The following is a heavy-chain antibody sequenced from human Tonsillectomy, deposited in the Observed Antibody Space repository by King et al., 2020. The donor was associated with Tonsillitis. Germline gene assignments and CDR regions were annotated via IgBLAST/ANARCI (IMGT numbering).Heavy chain of an antibody. V-gene: IGHV3-30*04. D-gene: IGHD3-3*01. CDR3: ARGNNYDFWSGLRY. CDR2: VSYDGRNK. CDR1: GFTFSSYT. Sequence: QVQLVESGGGVVQPGRSLRLSCAASGFTFSSYTIHWVRQAPGKGLEWVTVVSYDGRNKYYADSVKGRFTISRDNSKHTLYLQMNSLRVEDTAVYYCARGNNYDFWSGLRYWGQGTLVTVSS. J-gene: IGHJ4*02.